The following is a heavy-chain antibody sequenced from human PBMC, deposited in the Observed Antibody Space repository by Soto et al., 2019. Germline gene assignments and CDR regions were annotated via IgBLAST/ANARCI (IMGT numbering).Heavy chain of an antibody. D-gene: IGHD4-17*01. CDR3: ARGPLDYGDSFFDY. CDR1: GGSISSYY. Sequence: QVQLQESGPGLVKPSETLSLTCTVSGGSISSYYWSWIRQPTGKGLEWIGYIYYSGSTNYNPSLKSRVTISVDTPKNQFSLKLSSVTAADTAVYYCARGPLDYGDSFFDYWGQGTLVTVSS. CDR2: IYYSGST. V-gene: IGHV4-59*01. J-gene: IGHJ4*02.